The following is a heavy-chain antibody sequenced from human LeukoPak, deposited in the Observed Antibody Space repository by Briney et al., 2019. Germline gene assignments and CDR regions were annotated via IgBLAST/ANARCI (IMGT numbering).Heavy chain of an antibody. CDR3: ARAVAGTDEIDS. CDR1: GFSFSTYD. D-gene: IGHD6-19*01. J-gene: IGHJ4*02. V-gene: IGHV3-13*01. Sequence: PGGPLRLSCAGSGFSFSTYDMLWVRQAPGKGLEWVSAIGSGGDTYYAGSVKGRFTISRESANNSFYLQMNSLNAGDTAVYFCARAVAGTDEIDSWGQGTLVTVSS. CDR2: IGSGGDT.